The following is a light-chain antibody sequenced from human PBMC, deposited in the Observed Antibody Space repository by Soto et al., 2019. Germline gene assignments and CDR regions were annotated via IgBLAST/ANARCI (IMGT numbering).Light chain of an antibody. Sequence: IVMPQSPATLSVSPGERTTLSCRASQSVSSNLAWYQQKPGQAPRLLIYGASTRATGIPARFSGSGSGTEVTLTITSLQSEDFAVYYCQQYNNWPRTFDQGTKVVI. CDR2: GAS. J-gene: IGKJ1*01. CDR3: QQYNNWPRT. V-gene: IGKV3-15*01. CDR1: QSVSSN.